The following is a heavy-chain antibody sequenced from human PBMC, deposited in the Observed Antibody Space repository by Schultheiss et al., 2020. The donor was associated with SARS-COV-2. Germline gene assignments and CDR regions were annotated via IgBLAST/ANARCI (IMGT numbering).Heavy chain of an antibody. D-gene: IGHD4-17*01. CDR2: IIPILGIA. J-gene: IGHJ4*02. V-gene: IGHV1-69*02. Sequence: KISCKASGGTFSSYTISWVRQAPGQGLEWMGRIIPILGIANYAQKFQGRVTITADKSTSTAYMELSSLRSEDTAVYYCARGLYGDYVLWGQGTLVTVSS. CDR1: GGTFSSYT. CDR3: ARGLYGDYVL.